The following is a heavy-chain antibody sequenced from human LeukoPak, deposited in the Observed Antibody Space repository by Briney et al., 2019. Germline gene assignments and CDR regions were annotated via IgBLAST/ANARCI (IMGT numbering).Heavy chain of an antibody. CDR1: GGTFSSYA. D-gene: IGHD2-15*01. J-gene: IGHJ4*02. CDR3: ATRIGYCSGGSCSG. CDR2: IIPILGIA. V-gene: IGHV1-69*04. Sequence: ASVKVSCKASGGTFSSYAISWVRRAPGQGLEWMGRIIPILGIANYAQKFQGRVTITADKSTSTAYMELSSLRSEDTAVYYCATRIGYCSGGSCSGWGQGTLVTVSS.